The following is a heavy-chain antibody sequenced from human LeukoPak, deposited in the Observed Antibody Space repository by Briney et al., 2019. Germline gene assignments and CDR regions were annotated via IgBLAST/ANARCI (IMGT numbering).Heavy chain of an antibody. Sequence: GASVKVSCKASGYTFTSYYMHWVRQAPGQGLEWMGIINPSGGSTSYAQKFQGRVTMTEDTSTDTAYMELSSLRSEDTAVYYCATMAATYYFDYWGQGTLVTVSS. J-gene: IGHJ4*02. D-gene: IGHD1/OR15-1a*01. CDR3: ATMAATYYFDY. CDR2: INPSGGST. V-gene: IGHV1-46*01. CDR1: GYTFTSYY.